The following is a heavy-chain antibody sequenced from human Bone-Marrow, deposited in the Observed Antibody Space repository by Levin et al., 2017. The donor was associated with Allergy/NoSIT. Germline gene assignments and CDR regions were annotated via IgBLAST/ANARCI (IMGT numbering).Heavy chain of an antibody. J-gene: IGHJ4*02. CDR1: GFTFSSFA. CDR3: ATGYTSGWRRDY. D-gene: IGHD6-19*01. CDR2: ISVNGDST. V-gene: IGHV3-23*01. Sequence: PGGSLRLSCAASGFTFSSFAMNWVRQAPGKGLEWVSGISVNGDSTYYADSVKGRFTISRDSSKNTLFLQMNSLRAEDTAIYYCATGYTSGWRRDYWGQGTLVTASS.